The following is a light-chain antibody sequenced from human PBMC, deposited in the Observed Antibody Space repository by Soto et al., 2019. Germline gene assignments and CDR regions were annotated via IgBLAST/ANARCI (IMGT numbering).Light chain of an antibody. CDR2: EVS. Sequence: QSALTQPASASGSPGQSITISCTGTSSDVGGYNYVSWYQQHPGKAPKLMIYEVSNRPSGVSNRFSGSKSGNTASLTISGLQAEDKADYYCSSYTSSSTYVFGTGTKLTVL. V-gene: IGLV2-14*01. J-gene: IGLJ1*01. CDR3: SSYTSSSTYV. CDR1: SSDVGGYNY.